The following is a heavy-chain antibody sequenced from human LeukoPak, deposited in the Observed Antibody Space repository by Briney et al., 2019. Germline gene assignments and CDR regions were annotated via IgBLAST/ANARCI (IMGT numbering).Heavy chain of an antibody. CDR3: AKDERTVTTFMSR. D-gene: IGHD4-11*01. Sequence: GGSLRLSCAASGNYWMHWVRQAPGKGLVWVSHINSDGSWTSYADSVKGRFTISKDNAKNTVYLQMNSLRAEDTALYYCAKDERTVTTFMSRWGQGTLVTVSS. J-gene: IGHJ4*02. V-gene: IGHV3-74*01. CDR1: GNYW. CDR2: INSDGSWT.